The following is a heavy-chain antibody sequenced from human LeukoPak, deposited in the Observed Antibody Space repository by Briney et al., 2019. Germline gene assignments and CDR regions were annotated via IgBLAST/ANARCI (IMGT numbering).Heavy chain of an antibody. Sequence: ASVKVSCKASGYTFTSDGISWVRQAPGQGLEWMGRISAYNGNTNYAQKFQGRVTLTTDTSTSTAYMELKSLRSDDTAVYYCAFTIFGVVILRSLRYYGMDVWGQGTTVTVSS. D-gene: IGHD3-3*01. CDR2: ISAYNGNT. CDR3: AFTIFGVVILRSLRYYGMDV. J-gene: IGHJ6*02. CDR1: GYTFTSDG. V-gene: IGHV1-18*04.